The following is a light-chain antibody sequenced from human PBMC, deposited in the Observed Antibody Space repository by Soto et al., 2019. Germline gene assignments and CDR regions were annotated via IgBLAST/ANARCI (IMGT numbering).Light chain of an antibody. CDR1: QSISSY. Sequence: DIQMTQSPSSLSASVGDRVTITCRASQSISSYLNWYQQKPGKAPKLLIYAASSLHSGVPSRFSGSGSGTAFTLTISSLQPEDFATYYCQQSYRTPYTFGQGTKLEIK. J-gene: IGKJ2*01. CDR2: AAS. V-gene: IGKV1-39*01. CDR3: QQSYRTPYT.